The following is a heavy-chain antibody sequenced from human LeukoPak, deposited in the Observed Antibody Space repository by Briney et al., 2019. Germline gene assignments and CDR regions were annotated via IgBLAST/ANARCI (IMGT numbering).Heavy chain of an antibody. CDR3: AELGITMIGGV. V-gene: IGHV3-48*04. J-gene: IGHJ6*04. CDR2: ISSSGSTI. Sequence: GGSLRLSCAASGFTFSSYSMSWVRQAPGKGLEWVSSISSSGSTIYYADSVKGRFTISRDNAKNSLYLQMNSLRAEDTAVYYCAELGITMIGGVWGKGTTVTISS. D-gene: IGHD3-10*02. CDR1: GFTFSSYS.